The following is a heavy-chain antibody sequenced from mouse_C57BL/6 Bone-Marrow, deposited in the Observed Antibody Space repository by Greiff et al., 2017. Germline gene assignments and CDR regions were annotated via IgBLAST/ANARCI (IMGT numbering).Heavy chain of an antibody. CDR1: GYTFTSYW. J-gene: IGHJ2*01. D-gene: IGHD2-10*02. Sequence: QVQLQQPGAELVKPGASVKVSCKASGYTFTSYWMHWVKQRPGQGLEWIGRIHPSDSDHNYNQKFKGKASLTVAKSSSTAYMQLRSVTSEDASVYYCASMGKGYFDYWGQGTTLTVSS. V-gene: IGHV1-74*01. CDR2: IHPSDSDH. CDR3: ASMGKGYFDY.